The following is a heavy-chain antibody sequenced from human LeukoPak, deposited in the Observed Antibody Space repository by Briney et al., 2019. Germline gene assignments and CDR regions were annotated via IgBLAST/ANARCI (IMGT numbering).Heavy chain of an antibody. CDR2: ISGSGGDT. V-gene: IGHV3-23*01. D-gene: IGHD4-17*01. J-gene: IGHJ4*02. CDR3: AKGITATNYY. CDR1: GYIFTSYA. Sequence: GGSLRLSCAASGYIFTSYAMSWVRQAPGKGLEWVSAISGSGGDTYYADSVKGRFTISRDNFKNTLYLQLNSLRAEDTAIYYCAKGITATNYYWGQGTLVTVSS.